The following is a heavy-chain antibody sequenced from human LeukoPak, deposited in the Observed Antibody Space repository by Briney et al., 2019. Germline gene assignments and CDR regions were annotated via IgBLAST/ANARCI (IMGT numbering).Heavy chain of an antibody. CDR1: GFTFSSYG. Sequence: PGGSLRLSCAASGFTFSSYGMHWVRQAPGKGLEWVAVIWYDGSNKYYADSVKGRFTISRDNSKNTLYLQMNSLRAEDTAVYYCAKLPYSSSSPIDYWGQGTLVTVSS. J-gene: IGHJ4*02. V-gene: IGHV3-30*02. CDR3: AKLPYSSSSPIDY. CDR2: IWYDGSNK. D-gene: IGHD6-6*01.